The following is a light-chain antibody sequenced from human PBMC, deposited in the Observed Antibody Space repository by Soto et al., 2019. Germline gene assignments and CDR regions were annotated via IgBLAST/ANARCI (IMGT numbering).Light chain of an antibody. V-gene: IGKV1-5*01. J-gene: IGKJ1*01. Sequence: DIQMTQSHSTLSASVGDTVTLTCLASQSVNSRLAWYQQKPGKAPKLLIWDASSLRSGVPSRFSGSGSGTEFTLTISSLQPDDFATYYCQQYNTYYWTFGQGTKVDI. CDR1: QSVNSR. CDR2: DAS. CDR3: QQYNTYYWT.